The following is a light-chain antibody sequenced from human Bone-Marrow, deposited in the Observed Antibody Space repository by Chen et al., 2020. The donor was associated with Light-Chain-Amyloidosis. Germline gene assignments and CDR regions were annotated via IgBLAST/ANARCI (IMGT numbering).Light chain of an antibody. CDR3: QSADSSGTYEVI. J-gene: IGLJ2*01. V-gene: IGLV3-25*03. CDR2: RDT. Sequence: SYELTQPPSVSVSPGQTARITCSGDDLPTKYAYWYQQKPGHAPVLVIHRDTERPSGISERFSRSSSGTTATLTISGVQAEDEADYHCQSADSSGTYEVIFGGGTKLTVL. CDR1: DLPTKY.